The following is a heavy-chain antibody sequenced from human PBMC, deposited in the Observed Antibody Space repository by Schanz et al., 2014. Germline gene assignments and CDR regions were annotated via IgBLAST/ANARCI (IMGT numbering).Heavy chain of an antibody. CDR3: ARDLAGGGNDV. V-gene: IGHV3-23*04. D-gene: IGHD2-15*01. CDR2: ISGSGAGT. CDR1: GFIFSNFA. Sequence: EVQLVESGGGLVQPGGSLRLSCAASGFIFSNFAMEWVRQAPGKGLEWVSAISGSGAGTYYADSVKGRFTFSRDNSKNTLYLQMNSLRTEDTAVYFCARDLAGGGNDVWGQGTLVTVSS. J-gene: IGHJ4*02.